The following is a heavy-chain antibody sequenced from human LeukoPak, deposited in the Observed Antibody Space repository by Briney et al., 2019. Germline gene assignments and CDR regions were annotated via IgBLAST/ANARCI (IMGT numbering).Heavy chain of an antibody. J-gene: IGHJ4*02. D-gene: IGHD3-22*01. Sequence: PSETLSLTCAVYGGSFSGYYWSWLRQPPGKGREGIGEINHSGSNNYHPSLKSRVTISVDTSKKQFSLKLSSVTAADTAVYYCVTYYFDSSGPKKNYWGQGTLVTVSS. CDR1: GGSFSGYY. CDR3: VTYYFDSSGPKKNY. V-gene: IGHV4-34*01. CDR2: INHSGSN.